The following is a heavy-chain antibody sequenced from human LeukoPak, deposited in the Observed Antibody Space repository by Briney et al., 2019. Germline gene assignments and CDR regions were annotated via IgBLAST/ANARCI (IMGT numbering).Heavy chain of an antibody. CDR2: ISSSGSA. J-gene: IGHJ5*02. D-gene: IGHD3-16*01. CDR1: GDSLGIYK. V-gene: IGHV4-4*09. Sequence: SETLSLTCSVSGDSLGIYKWSWIRQPPGKGLEWIAHISSSGSAIYNPSLKSRVSMAVDTSKNQFSLRLTSVTSADTAVYYCARNERSMGGDWFDPWGQGTLVTVSS. CDR3: ARNERSMGGDWFDP.